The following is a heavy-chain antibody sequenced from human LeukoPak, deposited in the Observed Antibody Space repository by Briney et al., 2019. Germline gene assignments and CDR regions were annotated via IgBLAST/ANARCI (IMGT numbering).Heavy chain of an antibody. CDR3: AREVYYYDSSGYPNWFDP. D-gene: IGHD3-22*01. Sequence: PGGSLRLSCAASGFTFGSYSMNWVRQAPGKGLEWVSSISSSSSYIYYADSVKGRFTISRDNAKNSLYLQMNSLRAEDTAVCYCAREVYYYDSSGYPNWFDPWGQGTLVTVSS. CDR1: GFTFGSYS. CDR2: ISSSSSYI. V-gene: IGHV3-21*01. J-gene: IGHJ5*02.